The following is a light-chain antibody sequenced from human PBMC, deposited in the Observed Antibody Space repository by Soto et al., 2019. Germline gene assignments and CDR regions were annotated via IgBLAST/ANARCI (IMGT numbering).Light chain of an antibody. CDR3: SSYTTTSTLV. CDR2: EVR. Sequence: QSALTRPASVSGSPGQSITIACTGTSRDVGSYNLVSWYQQRPGEAPKLIISEVRNRPSGISYRFTGSKSGNTASLTISGLQAEDEADYYCSSYTTTSTLVFGGGTKLTVL. V-gene: IGLV2-14*01. J-gene: IGLJ3*02. CDR1: SRDVGSYNL.